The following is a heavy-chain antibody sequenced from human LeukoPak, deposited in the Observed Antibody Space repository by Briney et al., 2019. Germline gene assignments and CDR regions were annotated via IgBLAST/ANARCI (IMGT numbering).Heavy chain of an antibody. CDR3: ARGVTSGWTTGYFDS. D-gene: IGHD6-19*01. Sequence: GGSLRLSCAASGFTVSSNDMSWVRQAPGKGLECISVIYSGGSTDYADSVKGRLTISRDNSKNTLYLQMNSLRAEDTAVYYCARGVTSGWTTGYFDSWGQGTLVTVSS. J-gene: IGHJ4*02. CDR1: GFTVSSND. V-gene: IGHV3-53*01. CDR2: IYSGGST.